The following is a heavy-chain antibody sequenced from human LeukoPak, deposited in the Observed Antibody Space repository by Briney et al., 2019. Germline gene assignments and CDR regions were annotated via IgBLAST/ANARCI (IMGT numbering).Heavy chain of an antibody. CDR2: ISSNGGST. J-gene: IGHJ4*01. CDR3: ARGLHSGIAAENFEY. V-gene: IGHV3-64*01. Sequence: GGSPRLSCAGSGFTFSSYAIHWLRQAPGKGLEYVSSISSNGGSTHYANSVKGRFTISRDNSKNTLYLQMGSLRTEDMAVYYCARGLHSGIAAENFEYWGHGTLVTASS. CDR1: GFTFSSYA. D-gene: IGHD6-25*01.